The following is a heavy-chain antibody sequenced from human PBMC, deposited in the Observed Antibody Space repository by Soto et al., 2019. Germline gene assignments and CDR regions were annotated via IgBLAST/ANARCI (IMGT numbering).Heavy chain of an antibody. Sequence: PGGSLRLSCAASGFTFSSYAMSWVRQAPGKGLAWVSTISGSGGSTYYADSVKGRFTISRDNSKNTLSLQMNSLRAEDTAVYYCATTLRTFYYFDHWALAALVTVSS. J-gene: IGHJ4*02. CDR2: ISGSGGST. CDR3: ATTLRTFYYFDH. D-gene: IGHD3-3*01. CDR1: GFTFSSYA. V-gene: IGHV3-23*01.